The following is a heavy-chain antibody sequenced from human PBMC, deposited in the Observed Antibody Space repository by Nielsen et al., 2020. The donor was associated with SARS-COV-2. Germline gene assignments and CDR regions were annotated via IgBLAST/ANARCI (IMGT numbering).Heavy chain of an antibody. Sequence: ASVKVSCKASGYTFTGHYILWVRQAPGQGLESMGIISPSGGGTTYAQKFQGRVTMTRDTSMSTVYMELSSLRSEDTAVYYCARWDYATASIDYWGQGTLVTVSS. J-gene: IGHJ4*02. V-gene: IGHV1-46*01. CDR2: ISPSGGGT. D-gene: IGHD2-15*01. CDR1: GYTFTGHY. CDR3: ARWDYATASIDY.